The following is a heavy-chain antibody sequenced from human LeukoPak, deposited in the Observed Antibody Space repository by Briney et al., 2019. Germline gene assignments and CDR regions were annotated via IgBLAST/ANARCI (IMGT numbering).Heavy chain of an antibody. CDR2: INHSGST. Sequence: SETLSLTCAVYGGSFSGYYWSWIRQPPGKGLEWIGEINHSGSTNYNPSLKSRVTISVDTSENQFSLKLSSVTAADTAVYYCARGVTYSFWGQGTLVTVSS. CDR1: GGSFSGYY. V-gene: IGHV4-34*01. CDR3: ARGVTYSF. J-gene: IGHJ4*02. D-gene: IGHD2-21*01.